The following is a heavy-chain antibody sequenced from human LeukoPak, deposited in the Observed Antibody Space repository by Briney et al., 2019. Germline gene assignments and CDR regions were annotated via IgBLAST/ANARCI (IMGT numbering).Heavy chain of an antibody. CDR3: AKYPYYDSSGYYPYYFDY. CDR1: GFTFSSYA. J-gene: IGHJ4*02. CDR2: ISGSGGST. V-gene: IGHV3-23*01. D-gene: IGHD3-22*01. Sequence: PGGSLRPSCAASGFTFSSYAMSWVRQAPGKGLEWVSAISGSGGSTYYADSVKGRFTISRDNSKNTLCLQMNSLRAEDTAVYYCAKYPYYDSSGYYPYYFDYWGQGTLVTVSS.